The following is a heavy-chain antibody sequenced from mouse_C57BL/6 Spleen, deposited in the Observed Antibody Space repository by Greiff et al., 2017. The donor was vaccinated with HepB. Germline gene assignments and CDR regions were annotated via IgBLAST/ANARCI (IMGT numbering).Heavy chain of an antibody. D-gene: IGHD1-1*01. Sequence: QVQLQQPGAELVKPGASVKLSCKASGYTFTSYWMHWVKQRPGQGLEWIGMIHPNSGSTNYNEKFKSKATLTVDKSSSTAYMQLSSLTSEDSAVYYCARRVTTVLADDFDYWGQGTTLTVSS. J-gene: IGHJ2*01. CDR3: ARRVTTVLADDFDY. CDR2: IHPNSGST. CDR1: GYTFTSYW. V-gene: IGHV1-64*01.